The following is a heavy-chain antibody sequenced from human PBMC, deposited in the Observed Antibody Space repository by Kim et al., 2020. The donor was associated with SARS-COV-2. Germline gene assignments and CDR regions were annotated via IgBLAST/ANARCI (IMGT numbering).Heavy chain of an antibody. CDR3: VRVAAAVPYFDD. J-gene: IGHJ4*02. CDR1: GFTFSNFY. Sequence: GGSLRLSCAVSGFTFSNFYMSWIRQAPGKGLEWISYISSGGNTIYYADSVKGRFTISRDNANNSLYLQMNSLRVDDTAFYYCVRVAAAVPYFDDWGQGTLVTVSS. V-gene: IGHV3-11*01. CDR2: ISSGGNTI. D-gene: IGHD6-25*01.